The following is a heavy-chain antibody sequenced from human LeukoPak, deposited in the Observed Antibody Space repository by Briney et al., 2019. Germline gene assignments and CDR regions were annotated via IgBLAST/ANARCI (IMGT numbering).Heavy chain of an antibody. CDR1: GFTFSSYS. V-gene: IGHV3-48*01. CDR3: ARPIAVAGTDYYYYMDV. CDR2: ISSSSSTI. D-gene: IGHD6-19*01. J-gene: IGHJ6*03. Sequence: PGGSLRLSCAASGFTFSSYSMNWVRQAPGKGLEWVSYISSSSSTIYYADSVKGRFTISRDNAKNSLYLQMNSLRAEDTTVYYCARPIAVAGTDYYYYMDVWGKGTTVTVP.